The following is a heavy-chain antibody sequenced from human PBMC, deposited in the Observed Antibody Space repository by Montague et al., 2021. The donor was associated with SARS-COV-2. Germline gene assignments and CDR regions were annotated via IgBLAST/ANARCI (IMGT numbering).Heavy chain of an antibody. CDR1: GDSFTSRTYS. D-gene: IGHD3-22*01. CDR3: AKKRYDYDSGVLYGWFDP. CDR2: MYYNGST. J-gene: IGHJ5*02. Sequence: SETLSLTCTVSGDSFTSRTYSWGWIRQPPGKGLEWIGNMYYNGSTYFNPSLKSRATMSVDTSKNQFSLKLSSVTAADTAVYFCAKKRYDYDSGVLYGWFDPWGQGALVTVSS. V-gene: IGHV4-39*01.